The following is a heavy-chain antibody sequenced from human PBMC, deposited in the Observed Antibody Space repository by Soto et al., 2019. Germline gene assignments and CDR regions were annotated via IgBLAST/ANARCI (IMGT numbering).Heavy chain of an antibody. Sequence: PGGSLRLSCAASGFTFSSYAMSWVRQAPGKGLEWVSAISGSGGSTYYADSVKGRFTISRDNSKNTLYLQMNSLRAEDTAVYYCAKDRTHTYDFWSGYQYYYYYGMDVWGQGTTVTVSS. CDR3: AKDRTHTYDFWSGYQYYYYYGMDV. CDR2: ISGSGGST. J-gene: IGHJ6*02. CDR1: GFTFSSYA. D-gene: IGHD3-3*01. V-gene: IGHV3-23*01.